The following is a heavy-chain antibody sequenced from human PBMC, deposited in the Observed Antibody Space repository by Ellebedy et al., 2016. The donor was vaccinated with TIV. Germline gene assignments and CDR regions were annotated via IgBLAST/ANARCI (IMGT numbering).Heavy chain of an antibody. CDR1: GGSISSGGYY. J-gene: IGHJ4*02. Sequence: LRLSXTVSGGSISSGGYYWSWIRQHPGKGLEWIGYIYYSGSTYYNPSLKSRVTISVDTSKNQFSLKLSSVTAADTAVYYCARWSPPSTESTPLDYWGQGTLVTVSS. V-gene: IGHV4-31*03. D-gene: IGHD1-14*01. CDR2: IYYSGST. CDR3: ARWSPPSTESTPLDY.